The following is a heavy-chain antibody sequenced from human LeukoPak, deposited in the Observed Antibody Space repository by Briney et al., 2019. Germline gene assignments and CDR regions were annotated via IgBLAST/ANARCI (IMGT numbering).Heavy chain of an antibody. CDR2: ISGSGGGT. J-gene: IGHJ4*02. V-gene: IGHV3-23*01. CDR3: AKWLDSSGFY. D-gene: IGHD3-22*01. CDR1: GFTFSSYA. Sequence: GGSLRLSCAASGFTFSSYAMSWVHQAPGKGLEWVSAISGSGGGTYYADSVKGRFTISKDNSKNTLYLQMNSLRAEDTAVYYCAKWLDSSGFYWGQGTLVTVSS.